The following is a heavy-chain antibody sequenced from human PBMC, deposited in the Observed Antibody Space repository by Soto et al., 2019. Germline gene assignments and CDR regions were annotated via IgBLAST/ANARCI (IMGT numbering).Heavy chain of an antibody. D-gene: IGHD6-19*01. Sequence: GGSLRLSCAASGFTFSSYAMHWVRQAPGKGLEWVAVISYDGSNKYYADSVKGRFTISRDNSKNTLYLQMNSLRAEDTAVYYCASGRRYSSGWYYFDYWGQGTLVTVSS. V-gene: IGHV3-30-3*01. J-gene: IGHJ4*02. CDR3: ASGRRYSSGWYYFDY. CDR2: ISYDGSNK. CDR1: GFTFSSYA.